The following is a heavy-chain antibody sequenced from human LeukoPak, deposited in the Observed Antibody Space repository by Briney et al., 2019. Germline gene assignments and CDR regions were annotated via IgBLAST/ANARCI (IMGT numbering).Heavy chain of an antibody. CDR3: ATSKNYDSSGYYRFDY. Sequence: GGSLRLSCAASGFTVRSNYMSWVRQAPGKGLEWVSVIYSSGSTYYADSVKGRFTISRDNSKNTLYLQMNSLRAEDTAVYYCATSKNYDSSGYYRFDYWGQGTLVTVSS. CDR2: IYSSGST. J-gene: IGHJ4*02. CDR1: GFTVRSNY. D-gene: IGHD3-22*01. V-gene: IGHV3-53*01.